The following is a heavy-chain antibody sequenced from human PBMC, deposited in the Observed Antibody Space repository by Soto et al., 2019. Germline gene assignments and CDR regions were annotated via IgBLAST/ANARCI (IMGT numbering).Heavy chain of an antibody. Sequence: GASLKISCKGSGYSVTSYWIGWVRQMPGKGLEWMGIIYPGDSDTRYSPSFQGQATISADKSISTAYLQWSSLKASDTAMYYCAIGRYYYDSSGIYWGQGTLVTVSS. CDR2: IYPGDSDT. J-gene: IGHJ4*02. D-gene: IGHD3-22*01. CDR3: AIGRYYYDSSGIY. CDR1: GYSVTSYW. V-gene: IGHV5-51*01.